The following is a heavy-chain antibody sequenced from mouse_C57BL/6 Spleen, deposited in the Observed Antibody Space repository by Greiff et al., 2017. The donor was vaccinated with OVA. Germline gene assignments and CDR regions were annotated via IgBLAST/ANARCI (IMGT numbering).Heavy chain of an antibody. J-gene: IGHJ4*01. CDR3: AREGGSYYYAMDY. Sequence: VQLQQSGPGLVKPSQSLSLTCSVTGYSITSGYYWNWIRQFPGNKLEWMGYISYDGSNNYNPSLKNRISITRDTSKNQFFLKLNSVTTEDTATYYCAREGGSYYYAMDYWGQGTSVTVSS. V-gene: IGHV3-6*01. CDR1: GYSITSGYY. D-gene: IGHD1-1*02. CDR2: ISYDGSN.